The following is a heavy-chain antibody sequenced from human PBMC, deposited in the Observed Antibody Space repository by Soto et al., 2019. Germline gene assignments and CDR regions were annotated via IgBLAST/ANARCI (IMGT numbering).Heavy chain of an antibody. CDR3: ARDFSLLSGGWFDP. D-gene: IGHD3-10*01. V-gene: IGHV1-18*04. CDR1: GYTFTSYG. Sequence: ASVKVSCKASGYTFTSYGISWVRQAPGQGLEWIGWISAYNGNTNYAQKLQGRVTMTTDTSTSTAYMELRSLRSDDTAVYYCARDFSLLSGGWFDPWGQGTLVTVSS. CDR2: ISAYNGNT. J-gene: IGHJ5*02.